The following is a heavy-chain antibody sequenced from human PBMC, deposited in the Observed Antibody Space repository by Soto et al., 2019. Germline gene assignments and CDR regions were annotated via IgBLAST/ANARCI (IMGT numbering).Heavy chain of an antibody. D-gene: IGHD2-2*01. CDR3: ARDYAIVVVPAANYGMDV. V-gene: IGHV3-33*01. Sequence: LRLSCAASGFTFSSYGMHWVRQAPGKGLEWVAVIWYDGSNKYYADSVKGRFTISRYNSKNTLYLQMNSLRAEDTAVYYCARDYAIVVVPAANYGMDVWGQGTTVTVS. J-gene: IGHJ6*02. CDR2: IWYDGSNK. CDR1: GFTFSSYG.